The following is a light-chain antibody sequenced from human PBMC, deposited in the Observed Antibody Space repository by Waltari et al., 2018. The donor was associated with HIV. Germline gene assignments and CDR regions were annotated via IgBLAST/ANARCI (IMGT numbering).Light chain of an antibody. CDR2: KSS. J-gene: IGKJ4*01. CDR3: QQYDSYPLT. CDR1: PSISSW. Sequence: DFQMTQSHANLSASVGDSVTITCRYSPSISSWLAWYQQKPGKAPKVLIYKSSSLGSGVPSRFSGSGSGTEFTLTISSLQPADFATYYCQQYDSYPLTFGGGTKVEIK. V-gene: IGKV1-5*03.